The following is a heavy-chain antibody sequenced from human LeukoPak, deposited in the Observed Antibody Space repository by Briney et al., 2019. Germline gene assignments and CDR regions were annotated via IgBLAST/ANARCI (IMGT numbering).Heavy chain of an antibody. V-gene: IGHV1-18*01. Sequence: ASVKVSCKASGYTFTSSGISWVRQGPGQGLEWMGGINTYNGNTNYAQKLQGRVTMTTDTPTSTAYMELRSLRSDDTAVYYCARDEQWLVPISRPFYGMDVWGQGTTVTVSS. CDR3: ARDEQWLVPISRPFYGMDV. CDR1: GYTFTSSG. CDR2: INTYNGNT. J-gene: IGHJ6*02. D-gene: IGHD6-19*01.